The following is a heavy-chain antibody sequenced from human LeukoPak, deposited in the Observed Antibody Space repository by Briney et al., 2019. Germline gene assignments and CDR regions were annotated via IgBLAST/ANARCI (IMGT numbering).Heavy chain of an antibody. CDR1: GGSISSYY. J-gene: IGHJ4*02. Sequence: SETLSLTCTVCGGSISSYYWSWIRQPPGKGLEWIGYIYYSGSTNYNPSLKSRVTISVDTSKNQFSLKLSSVTAADTAVYYCARERGGVAGSSSPHQNLYYFDYWDQGTLVTVSS. CDR3: ARERGGVAGSSSPHQNLYYFDY. V-gene: IGHV4-59*01. CDR2: IYYSGST. D-gene: IGHD6-19*01.